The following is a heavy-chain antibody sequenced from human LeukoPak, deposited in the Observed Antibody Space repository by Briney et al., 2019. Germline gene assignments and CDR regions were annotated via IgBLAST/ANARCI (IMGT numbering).Heavy chain of an antibody. J-gene: IGHJ6*03. CDR3: ARDNRSYYDILTGYFYYMDV. Sequence: SETLSLTCAVYGGSFSGYYWSWIRQPPGKGLEWIGEINHSGSTNYNPSLKSRVTISVDTSKNQFSLKLSSVTAADTAVYYCARDNRSYYDILTGYFYYMDVWGKGTTVTVSS. D-gene: IGHD3-9*01. CDR2: INHSGST. V-gene: IGHV4-34*01. CDR1: GGSFSGYY.